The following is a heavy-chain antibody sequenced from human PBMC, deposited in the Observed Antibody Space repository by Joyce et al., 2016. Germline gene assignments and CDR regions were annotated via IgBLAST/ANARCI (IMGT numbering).Heavy chain of an antibody. CDR3: ATIFGVFVSDSFDN. J-gene: IGHJ4*02. CDR1: GFTFNRHL. V-gene: IGHV3-74*01. CDR2: SDHDGTNI. Sequence: EVQLVESGGGLVQPGGSLKLSCAASGFTFNRHLLHWVRQAPGRVAECVSRSDHDGTNIRYAGVVGSRFIISRDNAKNTLYLQLTNLRVEDTAIYYCATIFGVFVSDSFDNWGQGTLVTVSS. D-gene: IGHD3-3*01.